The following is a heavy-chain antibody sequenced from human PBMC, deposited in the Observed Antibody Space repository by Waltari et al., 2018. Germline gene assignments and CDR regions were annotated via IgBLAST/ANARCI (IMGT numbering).Heavy chain of an antibody. J-gene: IGHJ4*02. V-gene: IGHV4-39*01. CDR3: VRHARTTSGGKHFDH. D-gene: IGHD2-15*01. Sequence: QLQLQESGPGLVKASETLSLTCTVSGDSISSSSYYWGWVRQPPGKGLEWIGNMYYRGSTYYNPSLKSRVTRSGDTSKSQFSLKLSSVTAADTSMYYCVRHARTTSGGKHFDHWGQGMLVTVSP. CDR2: MYYRGST. CDR1: GDSISSSSYY.